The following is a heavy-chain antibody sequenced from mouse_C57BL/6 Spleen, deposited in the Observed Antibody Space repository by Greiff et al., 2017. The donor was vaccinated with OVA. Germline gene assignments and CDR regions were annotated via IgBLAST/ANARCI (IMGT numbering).Heavy chain of an antibody. CDR3: ARGDYSNSSWFAY. CDR2: IYPGSGST. J-gene: IGHJ3*01. D-gene: IGHD2-5*01. Sequence: QVQLQQPGAELVKPGASVKMSCKASGYTFTSYWITWVKQRPGQGLEWIGDIYPGSGSTNYNEKFKSKATLTVDTSSSTAYMQLSSLTSEDSAVYYCARGDYSNSSWFAYWGQGTLVTVSA. CDR1: GYTFTSYW. V-gene: IGHV1-55*01.